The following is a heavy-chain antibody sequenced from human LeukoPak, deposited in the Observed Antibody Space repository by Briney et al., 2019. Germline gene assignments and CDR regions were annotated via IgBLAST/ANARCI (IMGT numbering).Heavy chain of an antibody. Sequence: GGSLRLSCAASGLTFSDYYMSWIRQAPAKGLEGVSYISKSGSDTTYADSVKGRFTISRDNAKNSVYLEMNSLRAEDTAVYYCARGHTILAYWGQGTLATVSS. CDR1: GLTFSDYY. V-gene: IGHV3-11*05. CDR3: ARGHTILAY. CDR2: ISKSGSDT. D-gene: IGHD5-24*01. J-gene: IGHJ4*02.